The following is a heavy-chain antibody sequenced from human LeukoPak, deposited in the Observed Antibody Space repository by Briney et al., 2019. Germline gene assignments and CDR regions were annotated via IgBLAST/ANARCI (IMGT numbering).Heavy chain of an antibody. V-gene: IGHV4-59*01. CDR1: GGSFSGYY. CDR3: AGDEGRTWYEY. CDR2: TYYSGST. Sequence: SETLSLTCAVYGGSFSGYYWSWIRQPPGKGLEWIGDTYYSGSTNYSPSLKSRVTISVDTSTNQCSLKLNSVTAADTAVYYCAGDEGRTWYEYWGQGTLVTVPS. J-gene: IGHJ4*02. D-gene: IGHD6-13*01.